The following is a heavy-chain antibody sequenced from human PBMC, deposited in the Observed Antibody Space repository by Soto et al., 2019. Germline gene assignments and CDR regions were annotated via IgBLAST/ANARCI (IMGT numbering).Heavy chain of an antibody. Sequence: GGSLRLSCAASGFTFSNAWMSWVRQAPGKGLEWVGRIKSKTDGGTTDYAAPVKGRFTNSRDDSKNTLYLQMNSLKTEDTAVYYCTTARSSDLGYYYYMDVWGKGTTVTVSS. CDR2: IKSKTDGGTT. V-gene: IGHV3-15*01. D-gene: IGHD7-27*01. J-gene: IGHJ6*03. CDR3: TTARSSDLGYYYYMDV. CDR1: GFTFSNAW.